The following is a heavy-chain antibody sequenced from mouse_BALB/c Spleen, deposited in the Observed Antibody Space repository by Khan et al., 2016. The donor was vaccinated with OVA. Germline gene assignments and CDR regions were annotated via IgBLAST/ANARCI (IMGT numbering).Heavy chain of an antibody. CDR3: ARENSYDRTCYAMDY. Sequence: DLVKPGASVKLSCKASGYTFTSYWINWIKQGPGQGLEWIGRIAAGRGSSSYNEMFKGKATLTFDTSSSTAYIQLSSLSSEDSAVYFCARENSYDRTCYAMDYWGQGTSVTVAS. V-gene: IGHV1S41*01. D-gene: IGHD1-1*01. CDR2: IAAGRGSS. CDR1: GYTFTSYW. J-gene: IGHJ4*01.